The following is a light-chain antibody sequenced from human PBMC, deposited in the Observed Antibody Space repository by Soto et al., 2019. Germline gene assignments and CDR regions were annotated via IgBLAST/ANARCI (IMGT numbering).Light chain of an antibody. CDR2: EVS. CDR3: QSYDSSLSAVV. CDR1: SSDVGGYNY. V-gene: IGLV2-8*01. J-gene: IGLJ2*01. Sequence: QSALTQPPSASGSPGQSVTISCTGTSSDVGGYNYVSWYQQHPGKAPKFMIYEVSKRPSGVPDRFSGSKSGNTASLTVSGLQAEDEADYYCQSYDSSLSAVVFGGGTKVTVL.